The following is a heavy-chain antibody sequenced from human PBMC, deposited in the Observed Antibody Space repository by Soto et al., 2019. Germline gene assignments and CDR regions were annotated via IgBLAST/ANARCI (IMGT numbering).Heavy chain of an antibody. J-gene: IGHJ6*01. V-gene: IGHV4-30-4*01. CDR1: GGSISSGDYY. Sequence: SETLSLTCTVSGGSISSGDYYWSWIRHPPGKGLEWIGYIYYSGSTYYNPSLKSRVTISVDTSKNQFSLKLSSVTAADTAVYYCARAGSGSPFFYGMDVWGKVT. CDR3: ARAGSGSPFFYGMDV. D-gene: IGHD3-10*01. CDR2: IYYSGST.